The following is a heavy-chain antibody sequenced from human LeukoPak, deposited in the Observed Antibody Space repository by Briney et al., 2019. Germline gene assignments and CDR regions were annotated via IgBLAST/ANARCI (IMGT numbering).Heavy chain of an antibody. J-gene: IGHJ4*02. CDR2: SDPEDGER. CDR1: GKTLSDLS. V-gene: IGHV1-24*01. D-gene: IGHD5-18*01. Sequence: EASVKVSCKVSGKTLSDLSIHWLRQPPGKGLEWLGGSDPEDGERIYAQMFQGRVTMTEDTSIDTAYMELSSLRSEDTAVYYCVTGFTTMAVDYFHYWGQGTLVTVSP. CDR3: VTGFTTMAVDYFHY.